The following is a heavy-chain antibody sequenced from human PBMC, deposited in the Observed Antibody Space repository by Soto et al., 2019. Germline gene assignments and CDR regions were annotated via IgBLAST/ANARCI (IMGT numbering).Heavy chain of an antibody. Sequence: PSETLSLTCTVSGGSISSGDYYWSWIRQPPGKGLEWIGYIYYSGSTYYNPSLKSRVTISVDTSKNQFSLKLSSVTAADTAVYYCARDLSKGGLFDPWGQGTLVTVSS. J-gene: IGHJ5*02. CDR2: IYYSGST. V-gene: IGHV4-30-4*01. D-gene: IGHD3-16*01. CDR3: ARDLSKGGLFDP. CDR1: GGSISSGDYY.